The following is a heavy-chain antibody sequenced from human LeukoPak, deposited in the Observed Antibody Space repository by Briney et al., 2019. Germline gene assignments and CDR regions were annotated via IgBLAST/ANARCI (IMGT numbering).Heavy chain of an antibody. CDR1: GFTFSSYG. Sequence: PGGSLRLSCAASGFTFSSYGMHWVRQAPGKGLEWVAFIRYDGSNKYYADSVKGRFTISRDNSKNTLYLQMNSLRAEDTAVYYCAKDPPLGYCSSTSCSSMAWGQGTLVTVSS. V-gene: IGHV3-30*02. CDR2: IRYDGSNK. CDR3: AKDPPLGYCSSTSCSSMA. D-gene: IGHD2-2*01. J-gene: IGHJ5*02.